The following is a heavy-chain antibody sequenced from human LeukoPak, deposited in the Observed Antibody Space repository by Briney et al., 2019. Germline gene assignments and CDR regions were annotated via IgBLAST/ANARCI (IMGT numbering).Heavy chain of an antibody. CDR1: GYTFTSYG. CDR2: ISAYNGNT. Sequence: ASVKVSCTASGYTFTSYGISWVRQAPGQGLEWMGWISAYNGNTNYAQKLQGRVTMTTDTSTSTAYMELRSLRSDDTAVYYCARDHSYGDPLYYWGQGTLVTVSS. CDR3: ARDHSYGDPLYY. V-gene: IGHV1-18*01. D-gene: IGHD4-17*01. J-gene: IGHJ4*02.